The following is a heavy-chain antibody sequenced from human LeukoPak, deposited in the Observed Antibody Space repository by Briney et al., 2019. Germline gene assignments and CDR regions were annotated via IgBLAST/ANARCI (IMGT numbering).Heavy chain of an antibody. J-gene: IGHJ4*02. CDR1: SGSVSNSHYY. CDR3: ARDLSSDWFPYYFDY. CDR2: IFYSGNT. Sequence: SETLSLTCTVSSGSVSNSHYYWAWVRQPPGKGLEWLGSIFYSGNTHYNPSLKCPVTISIDTSKNQFSLKVSSVTAADTAIYYCARDLSSDWFPYYFDYWGQGVLVTVSS. V-gene: IGHV4-39*07. D-gene: IGHD3-9*01.